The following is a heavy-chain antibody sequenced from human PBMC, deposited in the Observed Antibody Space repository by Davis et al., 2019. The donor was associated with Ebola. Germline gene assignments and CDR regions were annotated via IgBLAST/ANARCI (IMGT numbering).Heavy chain of an antibody. CDR3: ARAGFGSTWFDC. Sequence: GESLKISCAASGFTFRSYDMHWVRQATGKGLEWVSAIGAAGDTYYPVSVKGRFTISRENAKNSLYLQMNGLRAEDTAVYYCARAGFGSTWFDCWGQGILVTVSS. V-gene: IGHV3-13*01. CDR2: IGAAGDT. CDR1: GFTFRSYD. J-gene: IGHJ5*01. D-gene: IGHD6-13*01.